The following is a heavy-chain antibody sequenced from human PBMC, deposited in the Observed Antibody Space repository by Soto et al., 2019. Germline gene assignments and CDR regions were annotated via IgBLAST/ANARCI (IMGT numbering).Heavy chain of an antibody. D-gene: IGHD3-22*01. Sequence: GGSLRLSCAASGFTFINYVMHWVRQAPGKGLEWVAVISYDGSNKYYADSVKGRFTISRDNSKNTLYLQMNSLRAEDTAVYYWARTDYYDGRVYLPREFDYWGQGTLVTVSS. V-gene: IGHV3-30-3*01. CDR1: GFTFINYV. CDR3: ARTDYYDGRVYLPREFDY. J-gene: IGHJ4*02. CDR2: ISYDGSNK.